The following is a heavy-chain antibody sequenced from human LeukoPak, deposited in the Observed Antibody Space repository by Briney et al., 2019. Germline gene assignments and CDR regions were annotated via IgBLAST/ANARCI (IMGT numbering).Heavy chain of an antibody. CDR2: IIPIFGTA. V-gene: IGHV1-69*13. D-gene: IGHD2-8*01. J-gene: IGHJ4*02. Sequence: ASVKVSCKASGGTFSSYAISWVRQAPGQGLEWMGGIIPIFGTANYAQKFQGRVTITADESTSTAYMELSSLRSEDTAVYYCASWVMVYDDHTIRSDYWGQGTLVTVSS. CDR1: GGTFSSYA. CDR3: ASWVMVYDDHTIRSDY.